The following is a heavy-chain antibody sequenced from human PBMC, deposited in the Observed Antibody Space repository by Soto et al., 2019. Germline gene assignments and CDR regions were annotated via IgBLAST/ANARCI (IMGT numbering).Heavy chain of an antibody. D-gene: IGHD3-10*01. CDR2: IIPIFGTA. CDR3: ARDAAPSSYYGFHFDY. CDR1: GFTFSSYA. J-gene: IGHJ4*02. Sequence: VQLVESGGGLVKPGGSLRLSCAASGFTFSSYAISWVRQAPGQGLEWMGGIIPIFGTANYAQKFQGRVTITADESTSTAYMELSSLRSEDTAVYYCARDAAPSSYYGFHFDYWGQGTLVTVSS. V-gene: IGHV1-69*01.